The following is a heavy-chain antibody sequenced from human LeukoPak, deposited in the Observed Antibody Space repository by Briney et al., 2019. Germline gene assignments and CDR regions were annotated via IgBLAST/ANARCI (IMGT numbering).Heavy chain of an antibody. V-gene: IGHV3-23*01. CDR3: AKGPDCTSGICYTFFDY. CDR1: GFTFSNYA. CDR2: ISGSGGST. Sequence: SGGSLRLSCAASGFTFSNYAMSWVRQAPGKGLEWVSAISGSGGSTYYADSVKGRFTISRDNSKNTLYLQMNSLRAEDTAVYYCAKGPDCTSGICYTFFDYWGQGTLVTVSS. J-gene: IGHJ4*02. D-gene: IGHD2-8*01.